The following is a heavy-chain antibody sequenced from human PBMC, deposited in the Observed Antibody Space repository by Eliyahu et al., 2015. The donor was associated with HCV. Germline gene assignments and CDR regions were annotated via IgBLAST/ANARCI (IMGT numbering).Heavy chain of an antibody. CDR3: ARDIHFSGG. J-gene: IGHJ4*02. CDR1: GGSISNYY. Sequence: QVQLQESGPGLVKPSDTLSLTCGVSGGSISNYYWNWIRQPPGKGLEWIGYIYYNGNTNYNPSLKSRVTISLDTSKNQFSLTLRSVTAADTAVYYCARDIHFSGGWGQGTLVTVSS. D-gene: IGHD3-3*02. V-gene: IGHV4-59*01. CDR2: IYYNGNT.